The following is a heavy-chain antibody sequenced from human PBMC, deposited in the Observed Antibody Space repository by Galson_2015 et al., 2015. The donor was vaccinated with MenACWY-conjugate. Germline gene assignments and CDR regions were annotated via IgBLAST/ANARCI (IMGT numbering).Heavy chain of an antibody. CDR2: INISESRS. Sequence: SLRLSCAASGFIFRSHWMHWVRQAPGKGLEWGSRINISESRSVYADSVKCRFAISRDNAKNTFYMEMNSLRVEDTAVYYCARERRRNVYLTNTWYDTWVQRTLVIVSS. CDR1: GFIFRSHW. J-gene: IGHJ5*02. CDR3: ARERRRNVYLTNTWYDT. V-gene: IGHV3-74*03. D-gene: IGHD2-8*01.